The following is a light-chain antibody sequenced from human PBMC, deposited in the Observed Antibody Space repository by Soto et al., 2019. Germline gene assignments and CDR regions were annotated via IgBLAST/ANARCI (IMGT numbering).Light chain of an antibody. J-gene: IGLJ1*01. V-gene: IGLV2-14*01. Sequence: QSALTQPASVSGSRGQSITISCTGTSSDVGGYNYVSWYQQYPGRVPKLLIYKVSNRPSGVSNRFSGSKSGNTASLTISGLQAEDEADYFCSSPTPGSLYVFGTGTKLTVL. CDR1: SSDVGGYNY. CDR2: KVS. CDR3: SSPTPGSLYV.